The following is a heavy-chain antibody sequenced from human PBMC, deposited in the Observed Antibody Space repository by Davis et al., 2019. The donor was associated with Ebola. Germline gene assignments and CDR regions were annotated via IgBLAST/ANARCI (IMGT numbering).Heavy chain of an antibody. CDR1: GFTFTSHS. D-gene: IGHD3-22*01. CDR2: ISISSSTI. J-gene: IGHJ4*02. Sequence: PGGSLRLSCAASGFTFTSHSMNWVRQAPGKGLEWVSYISISSSTIYYADSVKGRFTISRDNAKNSLYLQMNSLRDEDTAVYYCARGAPHYYDSSGYYYFDYWGQGTLVTVSS. V-gene: IGHV3-48*02. CDR3: ARGAPHYYDSSGYYYFDY.